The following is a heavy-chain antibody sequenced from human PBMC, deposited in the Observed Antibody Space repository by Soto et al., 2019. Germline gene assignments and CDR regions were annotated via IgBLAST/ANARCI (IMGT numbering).Heavy chain of an antibody. J-gene: IGHJ4*02. Sequence: GASVKVSCKASGYTFTGYYMHWVRQAPGQGLEWMGWINPNSGGTNYAQKFQGWVTMTRDTSISTAYMELSRLRSDDTAVFYFARVLREGYYYDSSGYYDYWGQGTLVTVSS. CDR1: GYTFTGYY. V-gene: IGHV1-2*04. D-gene: IGHD3-22*01. CDR3: ARVLREGYYYDSSGYYDY. CDR2: INPNSGGT.